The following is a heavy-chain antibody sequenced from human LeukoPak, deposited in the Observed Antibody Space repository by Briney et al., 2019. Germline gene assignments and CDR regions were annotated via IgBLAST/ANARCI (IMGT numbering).Heavy chain of an antibody. CDR1: GGSISSGGYY. CDR2: IYYGGST. Sequence: SETLSLTCTVSGGSISSGGYYWSWIRQHPGKGLEWIGYIYYGGSTYYNPSLKSRVTISVDTSKNQFSLKLSSVTAADTAVYYCARDRGCSSTSCYTDAFDIWGQGTMVTVSS. D-gene: IGHD2-2*02. V-gene: IGHV4-31*03. J-gene: IGHJ3*02. CDR3: ARDRGCSSTSCYTDAFDI.